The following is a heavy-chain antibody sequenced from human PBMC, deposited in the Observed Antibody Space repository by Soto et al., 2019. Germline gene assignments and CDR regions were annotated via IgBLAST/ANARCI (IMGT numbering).Heavy chain of an antibody. CDR1: GGSISSYY. CDR3: ARGRGYGSGSYDY. D-gene: IGHD3-10*01. J-gene: IGHJ4*02. Sequence: QVQLQESGPGLVKPSETLSLTCTVSGGSISSYYWSWIRQPPGKGLEWIGYIYYSGSTNYNPSLKCRVIISVDTSKNQFSLKRRSVTAADTAVYYCARGRGYGSGSYDYWGQGTLVTVSS. CDR2: IYYSGST. V-gene: IGHV4-59*01.